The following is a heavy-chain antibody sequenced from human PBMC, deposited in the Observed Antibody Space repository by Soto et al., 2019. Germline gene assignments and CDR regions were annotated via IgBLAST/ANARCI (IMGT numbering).Heavy chain of an antibody. CDR3: ARGRGCSGGSCYKVYYYYYGMDV. CDR1: GGSFSGYY. Sequence: PSETLSLTCAVYGGSFSGYYWSWIRQPPGKGLEWIGEINHSGSTNYNPSLKSRVTISVDTSKNQFSLKLSSVTAADTAVYYCARGRGCSGGSCYKVYYYYYGMDVWGQGTTVNVAS. CDR2: INHSGST. J-gene: IGHJ6*01. V-gene: IGHV4-34*01. D-gene: IGHD2-15*01.